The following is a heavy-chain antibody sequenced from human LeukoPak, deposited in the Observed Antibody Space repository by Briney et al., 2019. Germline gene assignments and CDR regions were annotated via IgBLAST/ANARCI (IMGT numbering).Heavy chain of an antibody. J-gene: IGHJ4*02. CDR2: ISSSSSTI. V-gene: IGHV3-48*01. CDR1: GFTFSSYS. CDR3: ARGWYLDY. Sequence: PGGSLRLSCAASGFTFSSYSMNWVRQAPGKGLEWVSYISSSSSTIYYADSVKGRFTISRDNAKNSLYLQMNSLRAEDTAVYYCARGWYLDYWGQGTLVTVSS. D-gene: IGHD2-15*01.